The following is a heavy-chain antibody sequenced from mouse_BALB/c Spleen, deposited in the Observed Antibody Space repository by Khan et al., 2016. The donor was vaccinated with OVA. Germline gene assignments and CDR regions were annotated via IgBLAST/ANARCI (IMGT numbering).Heavy chain of an antibody. V-gene: IGHV3-2*02. CDR3: ARTARIKY. CDR1: GYSITSGYG. CDR2: ISYSGST. J-gene: IGHJ2*01. Sequence: SGPGLVKPSQSLSLTCTVTGYSITSGYGWNWIRQFPGNKLEWMGYISYSGSTNYNPSLKSRISITRDTSKNQFFLQLNSVTTEDTATYYCARTARIKYWGQGTTLTVSS. D-gene: IGHD1-2*01.